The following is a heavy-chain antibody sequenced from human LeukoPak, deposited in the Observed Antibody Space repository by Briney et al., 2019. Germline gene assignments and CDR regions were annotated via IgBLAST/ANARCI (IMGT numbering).Heavy chain of an antibody. CDR2: INAGNGNT. CDR3: AREVPAAMGTGRWFDP. CDR1: GYTFTSYA. V-gene: IGHV1-3*03. Sequence: ASVKVSCKASGYTFTSYAMHWVRQAPGQRLEWMGWINAGNGNTKYSQEFQGRVTITRDTSASTAYMELSSLRSEDMAVYYCAREVPAAMGTGRWFDPWGQGTLVTVSS. J-gene: IGHJ5*02. D-gene: IGHD2-2*01.